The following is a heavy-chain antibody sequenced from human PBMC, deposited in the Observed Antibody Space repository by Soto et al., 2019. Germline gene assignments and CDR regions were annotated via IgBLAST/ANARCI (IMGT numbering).Heavy chain of an antibody. J-gene: IGHJ4*02. D-gene: IGHD2-2*01. Sequence: PSETLSLTCTVSGGSISSYYWSWIRQPPGKGLEWIGYIYYSGSTNYNPSLKSRVTISVDTSKNQFSLKLSSVTAADTAVYYCASLHPYCSSTSCYDYWGQGTLVTVS. CDR3: ASLHPYCSSTSCYDY. CDR2: IYYSGST. V-gene: IGHV4-59*08. CDR1: GGSISSYY.